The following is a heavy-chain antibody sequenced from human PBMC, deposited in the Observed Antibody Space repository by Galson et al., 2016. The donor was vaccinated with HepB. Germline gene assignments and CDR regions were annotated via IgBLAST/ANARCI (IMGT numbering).Heavy chain of an antibody. J-gene: IGHJ6*03. Sequence: SLRLSCAASGFTFRNYGMTWVRQAPGKGLEVVSSISRSGDSTDYADSVKGRFTISRDNSKNTLSLQMNSLTADETVIYYCVQGSTAPAVWGKGTTVTVSS. V-gene: IGHV3-23*01. D-gene: IGHD2-2*01. CDR1: GFTFRNYG. CDR2: ISRSGDST. CDR3: VQGSTAPAV.